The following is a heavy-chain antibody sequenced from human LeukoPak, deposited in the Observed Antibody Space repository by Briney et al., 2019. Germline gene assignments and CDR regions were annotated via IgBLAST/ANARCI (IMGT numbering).Heavy chain of an antibody. CDR2: IYYSGSI. CDR1: GGSISSRSHF. Sequence: SETLSLTCTVYGGSISSRSHFWGWIRQPPGKGLEWIVSIYYSGSIYYNPSLESRVTRSVDTSKNQFSLKVASVTAADTAVYYCARRGGPSGTYYFDSWGQGTLVTVSS. D-gene: IGHD1-26*01. V-gene: IGHV4-39*01. J-gene: IGHJ4*02. CDR3: ARRGGPSGTYYFDS.